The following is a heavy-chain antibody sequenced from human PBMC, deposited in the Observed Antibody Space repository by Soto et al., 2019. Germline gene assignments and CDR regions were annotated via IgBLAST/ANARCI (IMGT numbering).Heavy chain of an antibody. CDR3: TRFRYYYGSGSYYAPFDY. CDR1: GFTFSGSA. Sequence: PGGSLRLSCAASGFTFSGSAMHWVRQASGKGLEWVGRIRSKANSYATAYAASVKGRFTISRDDSKNTAYLQMNSLKTEDTAVYYCTRFRYYYGSGSYYAPFDYWGQGTLVTVSS. CDR2: IRSKANSYAT. D-gene: IGHD3-10*01. J-gene: IGHJ4*02. V-gene: IGHV3-73*01.